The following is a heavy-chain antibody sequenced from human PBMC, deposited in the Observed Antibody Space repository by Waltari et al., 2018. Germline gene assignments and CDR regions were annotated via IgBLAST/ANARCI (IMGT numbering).Heavy chain of an antibody. J-gene: IGHJ4*02. D-gene: IGHD2-21*02. Sequence: QLQLQESGPGLVKPSETLSLTCNVSGASIRGYFWNWIWQPPGKGLEWIASIYCTGSTNYNPALQSRVTISMDVSKGQFSLELRSVTAVDTAVYYCARDDVNFDSVTAYGHFEYWGQGTLATVSS. CDR2: IYCTGST. V-gene: IGHV4-59*01. CDR3: ARDDVNFDSVTAYGHFEY. CDR1: GASIRGYF.